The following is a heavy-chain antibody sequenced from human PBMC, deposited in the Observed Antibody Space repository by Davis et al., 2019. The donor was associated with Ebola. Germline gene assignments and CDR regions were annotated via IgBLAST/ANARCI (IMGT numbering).Heavy chain of an antibody. D-gene: IGHD4-17*01. Sequence: MPSETLSLTCTVSGCSISSSSYYWGWIRQPPGQGLEWIGSIYYSGSTYYNPSLKSRVTISVDTSKNQFSLKLSAVTAADTAVYYCARGRPSPGDYVSWFDPWGQGTLVTVSS. CDR1: GCSISSSSYY. J-gene: IGHJ5*02. CDR2: IYYSGST. CDR3: ARGRPSPGDYVSWFDP. V-gene: IGHV4-39*01.